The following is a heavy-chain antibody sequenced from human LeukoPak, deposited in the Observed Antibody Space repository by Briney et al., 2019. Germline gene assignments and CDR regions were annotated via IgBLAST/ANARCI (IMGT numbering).Heavy chain of an antibody. V-gene: IGHV1-46*01. D-gene: IGHD1-26*01. J-gene: IGHJ2*01. CDR1: GYTFTSYY. CDR2: INPSGGST. Sequence: ASVKVSCKASGYTFTSYYMHWVRQAPGQGLEWMGIINPSGGSTSYAQKFQGRVTMTRDTSTSTVYMELSSLRSEDTAVYYCARDRESGRYLLAYWYFDLWGRGTLVTVSS. CDR3: ARDRESGRYLLAYWYFDL.